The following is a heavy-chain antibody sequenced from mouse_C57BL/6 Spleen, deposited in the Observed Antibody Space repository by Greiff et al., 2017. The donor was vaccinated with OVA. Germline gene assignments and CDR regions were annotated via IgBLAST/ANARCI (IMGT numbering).Heavy chain of an antibody. CDR3: ATDYYGSSACAY. Sequence: VQLKESGPGLVAPSQSLSITCTVSGFSLTSYAISWVRQPPGKGLEWLGVIWTGGGTNYNSAPKSRLSLSKDNSKSQVFLKTNSLQTDDTARYYCATDYYGSSACAYWGQGTLVTVSA. CDR1: GFSLTSYA. V-gene: IGHV2-9-1*01. D-gene: IGHD1-1*01. J-gene: IGHJ3*01. CDR2: IWTGGGT.